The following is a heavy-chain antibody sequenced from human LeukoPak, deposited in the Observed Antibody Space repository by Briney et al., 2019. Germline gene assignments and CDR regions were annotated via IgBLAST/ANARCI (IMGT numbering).Heavy chain of an antibody. D-gene: IGHD1-1*01. CDR3: ARHFRTKHTFDY. V-gene: IGHV4-34*01. Sequence: SETLSLTCAVYGGSFSGYYWSWIRQPPGKGLEWIGEINHSGSTNYNPSLKSRVTISVDTSKNQFSLKLSSVTAADTAVYYCARHFRTKHTFDYWGQGTLVTVSS. CDR1: GGSFSGYY. J-gene: IGHJ4*02. CDR2: INHSGST.